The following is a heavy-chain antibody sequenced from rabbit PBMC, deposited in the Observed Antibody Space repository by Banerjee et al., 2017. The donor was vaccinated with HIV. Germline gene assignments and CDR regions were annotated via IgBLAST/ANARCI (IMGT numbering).Heavy chain of an antibody. V-gene: IGHV1S7*01. J-gene: IGHJ4*01. CDR2: IYAGKGST. CDR1: GFDFSSYY. CDR3: ARGDWTWGYPGYGYTTGSSL. Sequence: QLKETGGGLVQPGGSLTLSCKASGFDFSSYYMSWVRQAPGKGLEWIGIIYAGKGSTDYASWVNGRFTISSDNAQNTVDLQMNSLTAADTATYFCARGDWTWGYPGYGYTTGSSLWGPGTLVTVS. D-gene: IGHD7-1*01.